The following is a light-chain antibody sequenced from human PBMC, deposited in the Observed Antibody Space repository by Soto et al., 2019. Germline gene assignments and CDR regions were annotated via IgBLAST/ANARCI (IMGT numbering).Light chain of an antibody. Sequence: QSVLTQPASVSGSPGQSITLSCTGSTSDIGGYNYVSWYQQHPGKAPKLLIYDVGYRPSGISDRFSGSKSGNTASLTISGLQPEDEADYYCSSYGVSSTLFGGGTKLTVL. CDR2: DVG. V-gene: IGLV2-14*03. J-gene: IGLJ2*01. CDR1: TSDIGGYNY. CDR3: SSYGVSSTL.